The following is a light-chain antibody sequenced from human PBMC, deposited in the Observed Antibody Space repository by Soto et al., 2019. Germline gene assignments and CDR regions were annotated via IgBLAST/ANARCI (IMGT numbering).Light chain of an antibody. CDR2: WAS. J-gene: IGKJ3*01. CDR1: QSVLYSSNNQNY. V-gene: IGKV4-1*01. CDR3: QQYYSIPPT. Sequence: DIVMTQSSDSLAVSLGERATINCKSSQSVLYSSNNQNYLAWYQQKPGQSPKLLIYWASTRESGVPDRFSGSGSGTDFTLTISSLQAEDVAVYYCQQYYSIPPTFGPGTKVDIK.